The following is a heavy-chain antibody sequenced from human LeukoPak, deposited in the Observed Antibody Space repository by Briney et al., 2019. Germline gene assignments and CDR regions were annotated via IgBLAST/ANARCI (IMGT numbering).Heavy chain of an antibody. Sequence: GGSLRLSCAASGFTFSSYAMSWVRQAPGKGLEWVSAISGSGGSTYYADSVKGRFTISRDNSKNTLYLQMNSLRAEDTAVYYCAKDFPYYYGSGLRAFDYWGQGTLVTVSS. V-gene: IGHV3-23*01. CDR3: AKDFPYYYGSGLRAFDY. D-gene: IGHD3-10*01. CDR1: GFTFSSYA. CDR2: ISGSGGST. J-gene: IGHJ4*02.